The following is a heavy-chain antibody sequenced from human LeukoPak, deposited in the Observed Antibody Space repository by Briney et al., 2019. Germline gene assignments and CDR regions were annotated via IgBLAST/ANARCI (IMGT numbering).Heavy chain of an antibody. CDR1: GFIFNNYG. D-gene: IGHD3-22*01. Sequence: GSLRLSCAASGFIFNNYGLVRVRQAPGKGLEWVSAISNDGGGTTYADFVKGRFSVSRDNSKNTLFLQMNSLRAEDTALYYCAKGSSGYFFDLWGQGTLVTVSS. CDR2: ISNDGGGT. CDR3: AKGSSGYFFDL. V-gene: IGHV3-23*01. J-gene: IGHJ4*02.